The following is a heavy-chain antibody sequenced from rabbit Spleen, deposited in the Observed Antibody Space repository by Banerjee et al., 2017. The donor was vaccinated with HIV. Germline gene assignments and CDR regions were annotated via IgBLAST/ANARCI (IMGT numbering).Heavy chain of an antibody. CDR3: ARDLAAWNSGSYAFNL. D-gene: IGHD1-1*01. CDR2: IYNGDDTT. CDR1: GFSFSNNYV. V-gene: IGHV1S45*01. Sequence: QEQLEESGGDLVKPGASLTLTCTASGFSFSNNYVMCWVRQAPGKGPEWIACIYNGDDTTYYASWVHGRFTISKASSTTVTLQMTSLTAADTATYFCARDLAAWNSGSYAFNLWGPGTLVTVS. J-gene: IGHJ4*01.